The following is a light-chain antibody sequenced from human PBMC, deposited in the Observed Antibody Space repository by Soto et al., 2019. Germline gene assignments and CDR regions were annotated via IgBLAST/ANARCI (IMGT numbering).Light chain of an antibody. V-gene: IGKV3-20*01. J-gene: IGKJ4*01. CDR3: QQYDRSPL. Sequence: EIVLTQSPGTLSLSPGERATLSCRASQSVANSHLAWYQQKPGQAPRLVIYGASFRATGIPDRFSGSGSGTDFTLTISRPQPEDFAVYYCQQYDRSPLFGGGTKVEF. CDR1: QSVANSH. CDR2: GAS.